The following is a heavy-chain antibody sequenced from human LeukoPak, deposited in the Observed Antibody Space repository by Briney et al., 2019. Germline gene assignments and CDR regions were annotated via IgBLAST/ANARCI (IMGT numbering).Heavy chain of an antibody. Sequence: GGSLRLSCGASGFTFSSYSMNWVRQAPGKGLEWVSSISGISSYIYYADSVKGRFTMSRDNAKNSVYLQMNSLRAEDTAVYYCARVADFWSGYWGYDYWGQGTLVTVSS. CDR2: ISGISSYI. CDR1: GFTFSSYS. CDR3: ARVADFWSGYWGYDY. D-gene: IGHD3-3*01. J-gene: IGHJ4*02. V-gene: IGHV3-21*01.